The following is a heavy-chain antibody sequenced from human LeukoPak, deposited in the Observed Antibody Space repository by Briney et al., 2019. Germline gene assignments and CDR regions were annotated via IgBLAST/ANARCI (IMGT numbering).Heavy chain of an antibody. CDR2: IYYSGST. J-gene: IGHJ5*02. D-gene: IGHD6-13*01. V-gene: IGHV4-30-4*01. Sequence: SQTLSLTCTVSGGSISSADYYWSWIRQHPGKGLEWIGYIYYSGSTNYNPSLKSRVTMSVDTSKNQFSLKLSSVAAADTAVYYCARERIAAAGTWFDWFDPWGQGTLVTVSS. CDR1: GGSISSADYY. CDR3: ARERIAAAGTWFDWFDP.